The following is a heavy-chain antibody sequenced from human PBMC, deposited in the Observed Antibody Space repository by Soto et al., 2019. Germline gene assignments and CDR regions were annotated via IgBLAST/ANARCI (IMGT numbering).Heavy chain of an antibody. Sequence: WGSLRLSCAASEFIFTDYYMSWIRKAPGKGLEWVSYISGSGSTIYYADSVKGRFTISRDNSKNTLYLQMNSLRAEDTAVYYCAKGGGGYCGSTSCPGYFDCWGQGTPVTVSS. CDR1: EFIFTDYY. J-gene: IGHJ4*02. V-gene: IGHV3-11*01. CDR2: ISGSGSTI. CDR3: AKGGGGYCGSTSCPGYFDC. D-gene: IGHD2-2*01.